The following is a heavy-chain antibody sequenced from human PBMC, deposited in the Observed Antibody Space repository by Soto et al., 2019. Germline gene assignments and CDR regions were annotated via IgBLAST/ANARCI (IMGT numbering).Heavy chain of an antibody. Sequence: SETLSLTCTVSGGSISSYYWSWIRQPPGKGLEWIGYIYYSGSTNYNPSLKSRVTISVDTSKNQFSLKLSSVTAADTAVYYCARANWGMEYYFDYWGQGTLVTVSS. CDR2: IYYSGST. CDR1: GGSISSYY. CDR3: ARANWGMEYYFDY. V-gene: IGHV4-59*01. D-gene: IGHD7-27*01. J-gene: IGHJ4*02.